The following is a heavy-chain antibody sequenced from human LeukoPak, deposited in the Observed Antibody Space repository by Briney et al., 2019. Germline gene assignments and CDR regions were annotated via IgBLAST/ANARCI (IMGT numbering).Heavy chain of an antibody. D-gene: IGHD7-27*01. CDR3: ARDSNWGSDC. CDR2: ISTSSSTI. Sequence: GGSLRLSCAASGFTFSSYGMNWVRQAPGKGLEWVSYISTSSSTIYYADSVKGRFTISRDNAKNSLYLQMNSLRAEDTAVYYCARDSNWGSDCWGQGTLVTVSS. J-gene: IGHJ4*02. V-gene: IGHV3-48*04. CDR1: GFTFSSYG.